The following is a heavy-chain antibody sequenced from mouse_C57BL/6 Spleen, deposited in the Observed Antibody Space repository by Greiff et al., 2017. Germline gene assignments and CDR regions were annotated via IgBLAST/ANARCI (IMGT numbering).Heavy chain of an antibody. V-gene: IGHV1-80*01. CDR1: GYAFSSYW. CDR3: AREAAQATKAMDY. CDR2: IYPGDGDT. J-gene: IGHJ4*01. D-gene: IGHD3-2*02. Sequence: VQLQQSGAELVKPGASVKISCKASGYAFSSYWMNWVKQRPGKGLEWIGQIYPGDGDTNYNGKFKGKATLTADNSSSTAYMQLSSLTSEDSAVYFCAREAAQATKAMDYWGQGTSVTVSS.